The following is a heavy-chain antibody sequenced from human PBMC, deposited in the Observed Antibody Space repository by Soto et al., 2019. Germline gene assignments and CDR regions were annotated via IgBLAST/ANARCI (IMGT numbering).Heavy chain of an antibody. J-gene: IGHJ4*02. CDR2: IIPIFGTA. Sequence: QVQLVQSGAEVRKPGSSVRVSCKASGGSFNRHTISWVRQSPGQGLEWMGGIIPIFGTANHAQKFQGRVTIIADESTSTVYIELSSLRYDDTAIYYCARGWGYDSTDYYYAYWGQGTLVIVSS. CDR3: ARGWGYDSTDYYYAY. V-gene: IGHV1-69*01. CDR1: GGSFNRHT. D-gene: IGHD3-22*01.